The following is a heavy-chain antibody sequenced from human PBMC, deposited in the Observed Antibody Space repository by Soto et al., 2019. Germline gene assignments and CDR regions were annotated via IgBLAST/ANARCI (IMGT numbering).Heavy chain of an antibody. CDR2: ISGSGGTT. Sequence: GSLRLSGAASVFTFSSHAMCWVRQAPGKGLECVSGISGSGGTTFYADSVKGRFTISRDNSKKTLFLQMNSLRAEDTAVYYCARTPYDFWSSGQYFFDHWGQGTLVTVSS. CDR3: ARTPYDFWSSGQYFFDH. J-gene: IGHJ4*02. CDR1: VFTFSSHA. D-gene: IGHD3-3*01. V-gene: IGHV3-23*01.